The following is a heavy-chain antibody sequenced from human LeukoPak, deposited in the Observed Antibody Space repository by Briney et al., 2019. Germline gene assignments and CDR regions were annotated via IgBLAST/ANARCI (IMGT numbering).Heavy chain of an antibody. Sequence: GASVKVSCKASGYTFTGYYMHWVRQAPGQGLEWMGWINPNSGGTNYAQKFQGRVTMTRDASISTAYMELSRLRSDDTAVHYCARDLAPSYCSSTSCYRGGSDYWGQGTLVTVSS. CDR1: GYTFTGYY. V-gene: IGHV1-2*02. J-gene: IGHJ4*02. CDR2: INPNSGGT. CDR3: ARDLAPSYCSSTSCYRGGSDY. D-gene: IGHD2-2*01.